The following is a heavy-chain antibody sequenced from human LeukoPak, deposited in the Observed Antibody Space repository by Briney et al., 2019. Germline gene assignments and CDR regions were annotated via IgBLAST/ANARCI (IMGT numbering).Heavy chain of an antibody. J-gene: IGHJ4*02. D-gene: IGHD5-18*01. V-gene: IGHV4-34*01. Sequence: PSETLSLTCAVYGGSFSGYYWRWIRQPPGKGLEWIGEINHSGSTNYNPSLKSRVTISVDTSKNQFSLKLSSVTAADTAVYYCARGRGIQLWSGGYYFDYWGLGTLVTVSS. CDR2: INHSGST. CDR1: GGSFSGYY. CDR3: ARGRGIQLWSGGYYFDY.